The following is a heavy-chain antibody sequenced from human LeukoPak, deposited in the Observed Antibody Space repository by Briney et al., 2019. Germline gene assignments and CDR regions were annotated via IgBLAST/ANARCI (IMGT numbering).Heavy chain of an antibody. J-gene: IGHJ4*02. CDR3: AKDSGYDLKESYFDY. CDR2: ISWNSGSI. CDR1: GFTFDDYA. Sequence: PGGSLILSCAASGFTFDDYAMHWVRQAPGEGLEWVSGISWNSGSIGYADSVKGRFTISRDNAKNSLYLQMNSLRAEDTALYYCAKDSGYDLKESYFDYWGQGTLVTVSS. V-gene: IGHV3-9*01. D-gene: IGHD5-12*01.